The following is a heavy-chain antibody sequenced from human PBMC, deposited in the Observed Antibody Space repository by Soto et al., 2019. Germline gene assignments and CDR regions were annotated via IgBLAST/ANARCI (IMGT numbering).Heavy chain of an antibody. D-gene: IGHD6-6*01. V-gene: IGHV3-23*01. CDR1: GFTFSSYA. CDR3: AKDGESRSGY. Sequence: EVQLLESGGGLVQPGGSLRLSCAASGFTFSSYAMSWVRQAPGKGLEWVSAISGSGGSTYYADSVKGRFTISRDNSKNTLYLQMNGLRAEGTAVYYWAKDGESRSGYWGQGTLVTVSS. J-gene: IGHJ4*02. CDR2: ISGSGGST.